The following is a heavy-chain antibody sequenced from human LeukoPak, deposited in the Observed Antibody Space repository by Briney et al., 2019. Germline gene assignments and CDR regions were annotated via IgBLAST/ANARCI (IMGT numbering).Heavy chain of an antibody. CDR2: INPNSGGT. CDR1: GYTFTGYY. V-gene: IGHV1-2*02. D-gene: IGHD4-17*01. CDR3: ARLWYEYRDYGLHYFDH. J-gene: IGHJ4*02. Sequence: ASVKVSCKASGYTFTGYYMHWVRQAPGQGLEWMGWINPNSGGTNYAQNFQGRVTMTRDTSISTAYMELSRLRSDDTAVYYCARLWYEYRDYGLHYFDHWGQGTLVTVSS.